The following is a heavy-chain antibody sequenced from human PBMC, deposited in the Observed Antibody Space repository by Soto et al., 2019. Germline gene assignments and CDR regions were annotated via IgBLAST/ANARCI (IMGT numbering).Heavy chain of an antibody. J-gene: IGHJ4*02. CDR2: ISYDGSIV. D-gene: IGHD3-16*01. Sequence: QVQLVESGGGVVQPGGSLRLSCAASGFAFSTYGMHWVRQAPGKGLEWLAVISYDGSIVYYADSVKGRFTISRDNPKNTLYLQMNSLRPDDTAVYFCAKEGGPGRTGGATRYRYDCWGQGTLVTVSS. CDR1: GFAFSTYG. CDR3: AKEGGPGRTGGATRYRYDC. V-gene: IGHV3-30*18.